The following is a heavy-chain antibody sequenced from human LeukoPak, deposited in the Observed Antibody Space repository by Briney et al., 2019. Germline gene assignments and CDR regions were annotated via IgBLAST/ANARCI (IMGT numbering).Heavy chain of an antibody. J-gene: IGHJ4*02. CDR3: TTEGLLWFGESSPDFDY. CDR2: IKSKTDGGTT. D-gene: IGHD3-10*01. V-gene: IGHV3-15*01. CDR1: GFTFSNAW. Sequence: GGSLRLSCAASGFTFSNAWMSWVRQATGKCLEWVGRIKSKTDGGTTDYAAPVKGRFTISRDDSKNTLYLQMNSLKTEDTAVYYCTTEGLLWFGESSPDFDYWGQGTLVTVSS.